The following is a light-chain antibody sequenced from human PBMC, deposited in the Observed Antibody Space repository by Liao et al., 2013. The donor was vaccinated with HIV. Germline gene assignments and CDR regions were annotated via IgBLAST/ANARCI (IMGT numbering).Light chain of an antibody. J-gene: IGLJ2*01. CDR3: QSADSSGPV. CDR1: ALPKQY. Sequence: SYELTQPPSVSVSPGQTARITCSGDALPKQYAYWYQQKPGQAPVLVIYKDRERPSGIPERFSGSSSGTTVTLTISGVQAEDEADYYCQSADSSGPVFGGGTKL. CDR2: KDR. V-gene: IGLV3-25*03.